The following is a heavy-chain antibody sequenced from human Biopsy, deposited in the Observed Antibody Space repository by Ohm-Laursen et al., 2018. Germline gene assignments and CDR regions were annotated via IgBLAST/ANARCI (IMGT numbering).Heavy chain of an antibody. Sequence: GSSVKVSCKASGYTFAGYYLHWARQAPGHGLEWMGWINPNSGNANYAQSFQGRLTVTRDTSITTAYMELTSLTSDDTAIYYCARVPAYPSIDGYYGLDLWGQGTTVIVSS. CDR1: GYTFAGYY. CDR2: INPNSGNA. V-gene: IGHV1-2*02. CDR3: ARVPAYPSIDGYYGLDL. J-gene: IGHJ6*02. D-gene: IGHD3-9*01.